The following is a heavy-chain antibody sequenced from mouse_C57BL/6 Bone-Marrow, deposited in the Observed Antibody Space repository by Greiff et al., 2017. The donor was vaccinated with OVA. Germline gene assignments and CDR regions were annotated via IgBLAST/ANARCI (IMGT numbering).Heavy chain of an antibody. CDR2: INPNNGGT. J-gene: IGHJ2*01. Sequence: EVQLQQSGPELVKPGASVKISCKASGYTFTDYYMNWVKQSHGKSLEWIGDINPNNGGTSYNQKFKGKATLTVDKSSSTAYMELRSLTSEDSAVYYCARCTQAGNFDYWGQGTTLTVSS. V-gene: IGHV1-26*01. D-gene: IGHD3-2*02. CDR1: GYTFTDYY. CDR3: ARCTQAGNFDY.